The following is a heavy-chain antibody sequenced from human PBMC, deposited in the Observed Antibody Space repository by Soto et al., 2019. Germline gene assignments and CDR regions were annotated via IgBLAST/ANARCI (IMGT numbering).Heavy chain of an antibody. Sequence: SETLSLTCTVSGGSISSGGYYWSWIRQHPGKGLEWIGYIYYSGSTYYNPSLKSRVTISVDTSKNQFSLKLSSVTAADTAVYYCARAAAGAYYYYGMDVWGQGTTVTVSS. CDR1: GGSISSGGYY. J-gene: IGHJ6*02. D-gene: IGHD6-13*01. V-gene: IGHV4-31*03. CDR3: ARAAAGAYYYYGMDV. CDR2: IYYSGST.